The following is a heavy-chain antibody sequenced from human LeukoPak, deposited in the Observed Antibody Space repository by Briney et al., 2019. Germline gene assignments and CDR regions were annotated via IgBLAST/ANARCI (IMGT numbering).Heavy chain of an antibody. CDR2: INPNSGDT. D-gene: IGHD6-19*01. CDR1: GYTFTGYC. V-gene: IGHV1-2*02. CDR3: ARVGSSGWYVHPTLDY. Sequence: GASVKVSCKASGYTFTGYCMHWVRQAPGQGLEWMGWINPNSGDTNYAQKFQGRVTVTRDTSISTAYMELSRLRSDDTAVCYCARVGSSGWYVHPTLDYWGQGTLLSVSS. J-gene: IGHJ4*02.